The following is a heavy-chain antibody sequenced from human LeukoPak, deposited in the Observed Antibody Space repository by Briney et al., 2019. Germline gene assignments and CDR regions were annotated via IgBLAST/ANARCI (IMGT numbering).Heavy chain of an antibody. D-gene: IGHD6-6*01. CDR1: GFTFSSYE. J-gene: IGHJ4*02. Sequence: GGSLRLSCAASGFTFSSYEMNWVRQAPGKGLEWVSYISSSGSTIYYADSVKGRFTISRDNANNLLYLLMNSLRAEDTAVYYCARESFAARWDWGQGTLVTVSS. V-gene: IGHV3-48*03. CDR3: ARESFAARWD. CDR2: ISSSGSTI.